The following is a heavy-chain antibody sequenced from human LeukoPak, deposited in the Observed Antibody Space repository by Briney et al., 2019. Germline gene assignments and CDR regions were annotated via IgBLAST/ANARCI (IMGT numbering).Heavy chain of an antibody. CDR3: AREYGDQGTRNFDY. CDR1: GASISSYY. CDR2: IYYGGST. Sequence: SETLSLTCRISGASISSYYWSWIRQPPGKGLEWIGDIYYGGSTNYNPSLKSRVTTSVDTSKNQFSLKLISVTAADTAVYYCAREYGDQGTRNFDYWGQGSLVTVSS. J-gene: IGHJ4*02. D-gene: IGHD4-17*01. V-gene: IGHV4-59*12.